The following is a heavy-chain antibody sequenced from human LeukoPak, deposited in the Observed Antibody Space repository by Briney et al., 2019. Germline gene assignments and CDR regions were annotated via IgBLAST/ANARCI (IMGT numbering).Heavy chain of an antibody. CDR3: ARDRSIAVAGTMDY. J-gene: IGHJ4*02. V-gene: IGHV3-30*04. CDR1: GFTFSSYG. Sequence: PGRSLRPSCAASGFTFSSYGMHWVRQAPGKGLEWVAGITYDGSSQKYADSVKGRFTISRDNSKNTLYLQMNSLRAEDTAVYYCARDRSIAVAGTMDYWGQGTLVTVSS. D-gene: IGHD6-19*01. CDR2: ITYDGSSQ.